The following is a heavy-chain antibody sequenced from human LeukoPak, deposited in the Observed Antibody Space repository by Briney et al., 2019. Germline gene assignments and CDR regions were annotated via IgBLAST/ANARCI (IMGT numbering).Heavy chain of an antibody. Sequence: GASVKVSCKASGYTFTGYYMHWVRQAPGQGLEWMGWIDPNSGGTNYAQKFQGRVTMTRDTSISTAYMVLNRLRSDDTAVYYCAREWVRHYGSGSYYNVRNWFDPWGQGTLVTVSS. CDR2: IDPNSGGT. D-gene: IGHD3-10*01. V-gene: IGHV1-2*02. CDR3: AREWVRHYGSGSYYNVRNWFDP. CDR1: GYTFTGYY. J-gene: IGHJ5*02.